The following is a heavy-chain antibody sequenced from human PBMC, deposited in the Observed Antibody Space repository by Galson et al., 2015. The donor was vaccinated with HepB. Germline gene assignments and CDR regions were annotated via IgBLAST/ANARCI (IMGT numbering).Heavy chain of an antibody. D-gene: IGHD6-19*01. Sequence: SVKVSCKASGYTFTSYGISWVRQAPGQGLEWMGWISAYNGNTNYAQKLQGRVTMTTDTSTSTAYMELRSLRSDDTAVYYCARDHGSSGWSSLYYYYYGMDVWGQGTTVTVSS. CDR3: ARDHGSSGWSSLYYYYYGMDV. CDR2: ISAYNGNT. CDR1: GYTFTSYG. J-gene: IGHJ6*02. V-gene: IGHV1-18*01.